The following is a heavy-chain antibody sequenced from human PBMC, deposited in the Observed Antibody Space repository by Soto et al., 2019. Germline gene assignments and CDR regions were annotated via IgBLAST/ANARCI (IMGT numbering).Heavy chain of an antibody. Sequence: QVQLQQWGAGLLKPSETLSLTCAVYGGSFSGYYWTWIRQPPGKGLEWIGEINHSGNTNYNPSLKSRVTISLEMSKNQFSLKLRSVTASDTAVYYCARGFHSSALFSRYTKFDNWGQGTLVTVSS. V-gene: IGHV4-34*01. CDR1: GGSFSGYY. J-gene: IGHJ4*02. CDR2: INHSGNT. CDR3: ARGFHSSALFSRYTKFDN. D-gene: IGHD6-6*01.